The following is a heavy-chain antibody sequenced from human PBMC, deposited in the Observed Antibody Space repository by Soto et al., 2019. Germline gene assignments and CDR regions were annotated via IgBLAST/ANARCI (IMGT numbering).Heavy chain of an antibody. CDR3: ARGQEVVAHFFDS. CDR2: IGTAGDT. D-gene: IGHD2-21*01. V-gene: IGHV3-13*01. Sequence: EVQLVESGGKLVQPGGSLRLSCEASGFTFSGFDMHWVRQSTGKGLEWVATIGTAGDTYYEVSVKGRFTISRDNAKNSLSLQMNSLTAGDTAVYFCARGQEVVAHFFDSWGQGTLVTVSS. J-gene: IGHJ4*02. CDR1: GFTFSGFD.